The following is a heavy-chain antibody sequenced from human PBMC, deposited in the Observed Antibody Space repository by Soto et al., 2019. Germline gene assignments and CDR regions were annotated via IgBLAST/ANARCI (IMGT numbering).Heavy chain of an antibody. V-gene: IGHV1-69*13. J-gene: IGHJ6*02. Sequence: EASVKVSCKASGDSYNNYGISWVRQAPGQGLEWMGGIIPVYGTTIYAQHFQGRVTATADEDTSTAYLELRGLRSEDTAVYYCAANPLGTGYQGDVWGQGTTVTVSS. CDR1: GDSYNNYG. D-gene: IGHD2-2*01. CDR3: AANPLGTGYQGDV. CDR2: IIPVYGTT.